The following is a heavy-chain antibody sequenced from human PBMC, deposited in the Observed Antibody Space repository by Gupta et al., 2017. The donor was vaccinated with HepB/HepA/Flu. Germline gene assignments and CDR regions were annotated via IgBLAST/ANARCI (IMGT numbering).Heavy chain of an antibody. CDR1: GFTFRGSA. J-gene: IGHJ4*02. CDR3: TRRIASYGLDY. D-gene: IGHD1-26*01. CDR2: IRSKADNYAT. V-gene: IGHV3-73*02. Sequence: EVQLVESGGGLVQPGGSLKLSCAASGFTFRGSAMHWVRQASGKGLEWVGRIRSKADNYATAYAASVRGRFTISRDDSKHTAYLQVNSLKTEDTAVYYCTRRIASYGLDYWGQGTLVTVSS.